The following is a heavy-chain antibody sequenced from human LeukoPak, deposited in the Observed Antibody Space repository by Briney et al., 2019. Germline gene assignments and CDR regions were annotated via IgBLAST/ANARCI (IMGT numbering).Heavy chain of an antibody. D-gene: IGHD5-24*01. CDR2: ISGSGGST. Sequence: GGSLRLSCAASGFTSDDYGMSWVRQAPGKGLEWVSAISGSGGSTYYADSVKGRFTISRDISKNTLYLQMNSLRAEDTAVYYCAGRRDGFNYWGQGTLVTVSS. CDR1: GFTSDDYG. V-gene: IGHV3-23*01. CDR3: AGRRDGFNY. J-gene: IGHJ4*02.